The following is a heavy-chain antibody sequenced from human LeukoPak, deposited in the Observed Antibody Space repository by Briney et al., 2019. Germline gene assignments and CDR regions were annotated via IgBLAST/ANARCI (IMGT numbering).Heavy chain of an antibody. J-gene: IGHJ4*02. V-gene: IGHV3-48*01. D-gene: IGHD1/OR15-1a*01. CDR3: LVTTRSRGFDY. CDR1: GFTFSSYS. Sequence: GGSLRLSCAASGFTFSSYSMNWVRQAPGKGLEWISYIGISSGNTKYADSVKGRFTISGDKAKNSVYLQMNSLRVEDTAVYYCLVTTRSRGFDYWGQGTLVTVSS. CDR2: IGISSGNT.